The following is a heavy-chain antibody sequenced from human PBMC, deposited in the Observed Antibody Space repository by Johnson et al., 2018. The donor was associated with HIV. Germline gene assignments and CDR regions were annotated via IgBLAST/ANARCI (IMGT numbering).Heavy chain of an antibody. CDR3: ASLYSGYDNDAFDI. D-gene: IGHD5-12*01. J-gene: IGHJ3*02. CDR2: IYIGDST. V-gene: IGHV3-66*02. CDR1: GFTVISNH. Sequence: MLLVESGGGVVQPGGSLRLSCVASGFTVISNHMSWVRQAPGKGLEWVSVIYIGDSTNSADSVKGRFTISRDNSKNTLYLQMNSLRAEDTAVYYCASLYSGYDNDAFDIWGQGTMVTVSS.